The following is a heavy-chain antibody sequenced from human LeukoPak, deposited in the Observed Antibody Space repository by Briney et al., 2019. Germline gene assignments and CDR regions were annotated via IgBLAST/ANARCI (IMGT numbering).Heavy chain of an antibody. CDR2: INPNSGGT. Sequence: GASVKVSCKASGYTFTGYYMHWVRPAPGQGLEWMGRINPNSGGTNYAQKFQGRVTMTRDTSISTAYMELSRLRSDDTAVYYCARDLIAVTTTPDYWGQGTLVTVSS. J-gene: IGHJ4*02. V-gene: IGHV1-2*06. CDR1: GYTFTGYY. CDR3: ARDLIAVTTTPDY. D-gene: IGHD4-17*01.